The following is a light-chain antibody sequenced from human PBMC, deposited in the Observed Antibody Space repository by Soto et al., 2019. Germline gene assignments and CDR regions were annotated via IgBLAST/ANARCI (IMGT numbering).Light chain of an antibody. J-gene: IGKJ1*01. V-gene: IGKV1-17*01. Sequence: DIPMTQSPSSLSASVGDRVTITCRASQGIRNDLGWYQQKPGKAPKRLIYSASSLQSGVPPRLSRSGSGTESTLAISSLQPEDSATYYCLQHNAYPWTFGQGTRVEIK. CDR3: LQHNAYPWT. CDR2: SAS. CDR1: QGIRND.